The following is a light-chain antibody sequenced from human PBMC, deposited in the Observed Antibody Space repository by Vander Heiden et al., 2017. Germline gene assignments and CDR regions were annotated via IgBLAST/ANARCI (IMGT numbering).Light chain of an antibody. CDR1: QSVSSY. V-gene: IGKV3-11*01. CDR3: QQRSNWPLIA. Sequence: EIVLTQSPATLSLSPGERATLSCRASQSVSSYLAWYQQKPGQAPRLLIYDASNRATGIPARFSGSGSGTDFTLTISSLEPEDFAVYYCQQRSNWPLIAFGHGTRLEL. J-gene: IGKJ5*01. CDR2: DAS.